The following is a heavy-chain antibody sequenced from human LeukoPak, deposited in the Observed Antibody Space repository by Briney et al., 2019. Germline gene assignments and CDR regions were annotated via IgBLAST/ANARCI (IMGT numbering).Heavy chain of an antibody. V-gene: IGHV1-18*01. D-gene: IGHD3-3*01. CDR1: GYTFTTYG. Sequence: ASVKVSCKASGYTFTTYGVGWVRQAPGQGLEWMGWIRDYTGDTSYAQKLQGRVTMTTDTSTSTAYMELRSLRSDDTAVYYCARTPRYDFWSGYLFDYWGQGTLVTVSS. CDR3: ARTPRYDFWSGYLFDY. CDR2: IRDYTGDT. J-gene: IGHJ4*02.